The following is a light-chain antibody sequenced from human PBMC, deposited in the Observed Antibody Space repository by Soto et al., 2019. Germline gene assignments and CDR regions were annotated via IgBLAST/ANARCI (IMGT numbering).Light chain of an antibody. V-gene: IGKV2-28*01. CDR2: LGS. Sequence: DIVMTQSPLSLPFTPGEPSAVSCSSSQSLVHSNGYNYLDWYLQKPGQSPQLLIYLGSNRASGVPDRFSGSGSGTDFTFTISSLQPEDIATYYCQQYDNSPITFGGGTKVDIK. CDR1: QSLVHSNGYNY. CDR3: QQYDNSPIT. J-gene: IGKJ4*01.